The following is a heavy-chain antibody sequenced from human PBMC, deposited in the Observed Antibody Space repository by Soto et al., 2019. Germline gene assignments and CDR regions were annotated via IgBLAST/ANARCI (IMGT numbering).Heavy chain of an antibody. V-gene: IGHV3-23*01. D-gene: IGHD6-6*01. J-gene: IGHJ4*02. CDR2: ITAKSGST. CDR3: AKVQPSLTTRPDYFDR. Sequence: GGSLRLSCTASGFTFSSYAMNWVRQAPGKGLEWVSSITAKSGSTYYADSVKGRFTISRDNSKNTLSLQMNSLRVEDTAVYYCAKVQPSLTTRPDYFDRWGQGTLVTVLL. CDR1: GFTFSSYA.